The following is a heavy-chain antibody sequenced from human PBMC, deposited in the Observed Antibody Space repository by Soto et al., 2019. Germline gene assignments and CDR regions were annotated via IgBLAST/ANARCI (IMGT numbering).Heavy chain of an antibody. CDR3: TKSADSAGWGVDF. CDR2: ISPGGDRI. J-gene: IGHJ4*02. V-gene: IGHV3-48*02. CDR1: GFMFGSYA. Sequence: GGSLRLSCVASGFMFGSYAMNWVRQATGRGLEWVSYISPGGDRIYYAESLKGRITISRDNARNSLSLQMNILSDEDTAVYYCTKSADSAGWGVDFWGQGTLVTVSS. D-gene: IGHD6-19*01.